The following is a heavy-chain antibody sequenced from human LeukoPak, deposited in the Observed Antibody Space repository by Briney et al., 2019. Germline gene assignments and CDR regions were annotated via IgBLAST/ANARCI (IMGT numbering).Heavy chain of an antibody. V-gene: IGHV3-23*01. D-gene: IGHD6-13*01. J-gene: IGHJ4*02. Sequence: PGGSLRLSCAASGFTFSSYAMSWVRQAPGKGLEWVSAIRGSGGSTYYADSVKGRFTISRDNSKNTLYLQMNSLRAEDTAVYYCAKGNSSSWYAPLDYWGQGTLVTVSS. CDR3: AKGNSSSWYAPLDY. CDR1: GFTFSSYA. CDR2: IRGSGGST.